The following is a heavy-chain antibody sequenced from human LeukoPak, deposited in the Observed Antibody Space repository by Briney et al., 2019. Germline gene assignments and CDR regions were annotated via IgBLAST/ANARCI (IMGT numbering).Heavy chain of an antibody. CDR2: INHSGSI. Sequence: PSETLSLTCAVYGGSLSGYYWSWIRQPPGKGLQWTGEINHSGSIKNNASLKSRVTISIDTSRNQFSLKLSSVTAADTAVYYCARGLSRLPPGGYWGQGTLVTVSS. D-gene: IGHD2-15*01. CDR3: ARGLSRLPPGGY. V-gene: IGHV4-34*01. J-gene: IGHJ4*02. CDR1: GGSLSGYY.